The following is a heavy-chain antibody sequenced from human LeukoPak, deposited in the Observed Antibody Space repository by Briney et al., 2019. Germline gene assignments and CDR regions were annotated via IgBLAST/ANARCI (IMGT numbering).Heavy chain of an antibody. J-gene: IGHJ4*02. Sequence: ASLKVSSKASGYTFTGYYMHWVRQAPGQGLEWMGWINPNSGGTNYAQKFQGRVTMTRDTSISTDYMELSRLRSDDTAAYYCARVDRAARRVGYWGQGTLVTVSS. CDR1: GYTFTGYY. D-gene: IGHD3-22*01. V-gene: IGHV1-2*02. CDR3: ARVDRAARRVGY. CDR2: INPNSGGT.